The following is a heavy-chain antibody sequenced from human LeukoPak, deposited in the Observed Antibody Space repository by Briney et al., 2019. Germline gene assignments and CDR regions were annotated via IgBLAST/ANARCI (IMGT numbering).Heavy chain of an antibody. V-gene: IGHV3-33*01. J-gene: IGHJ4*02. CDR1: GFTFSSYG. CDR3: AREGSSRYYFDY. Sequence: PGGSLRLSCAASGFTFSSYGMHWVRQAPGKGLEWVAVIWYDGSNKYYADSVKGRFTISRDNSKNTLYLQMNSLRAEDTAVYCCAREGSSRYYFDYWGQGTLVTVSS. D-gene: IGHD6-6*01. CDR2: IWYDGSNK.